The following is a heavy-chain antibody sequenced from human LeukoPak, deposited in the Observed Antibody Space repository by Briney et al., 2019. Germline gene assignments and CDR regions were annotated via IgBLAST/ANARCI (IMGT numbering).Heavy chain of an antibody. V-gene: IGHV3-23*01. D-gene: IGHD1-26*01. CDR3: AKYGPQDSGSSHFDY. Sequence: GGSLRLSCAASGFTFSGYAMSWVRQAPGKGLEWVSAIRDSGSSTHYADSVKGRFTTSRDNSKNTLFLQMNSLRAEDTAIYYCAKYGPQDSGSSHFDYWGQGALVTVSS. CDR2: IRDSGSST. CDR1: GFTFSGYA. J-gene: IGHJ4*02.